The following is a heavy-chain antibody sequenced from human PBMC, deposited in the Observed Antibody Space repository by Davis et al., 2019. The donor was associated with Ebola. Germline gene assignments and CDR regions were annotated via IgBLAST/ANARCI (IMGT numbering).Heavy chain of an antibody. CDR1: GVSISTHY. V-gene: IGHV4-59*03. CDR2: IYYTGSA. Sequence: PSETLSLTCTVSGVSISTHYWSWIRQPPGKRLEWIGSIYYTGSANYNSSLARRATISVDTSKNQFSLKLTSVTAADTAMYYCSERGSSVWGQGTLVTVSS. J-gene: IGHJ4*02. CDR3: SERGSSV. D-gene: IGHD3-10*01.